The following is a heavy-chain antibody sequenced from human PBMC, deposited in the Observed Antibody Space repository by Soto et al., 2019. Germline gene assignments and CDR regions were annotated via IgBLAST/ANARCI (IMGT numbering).Heavy chain of an antibody. CDR1: GFTFSSYG. V-gene: IGHV3-33*01. CDR3: ARDRSDYYDSSPIDY. J-gene: IGHJ4*02. CDR2: IWYDGSNK. D-gene: IGHD3-22*01. Sequence: QVQLVESGGGVVQPGRSLRLSCAASGFTFSSYGMHWVRQAPGKGLERVAVIWYDGSNKYYADSVKGRFTISRDNSKNTLYLQMNSLRAEDTAVYYCARDRSDYYDSSPIDYWGQGTLVTVSS.